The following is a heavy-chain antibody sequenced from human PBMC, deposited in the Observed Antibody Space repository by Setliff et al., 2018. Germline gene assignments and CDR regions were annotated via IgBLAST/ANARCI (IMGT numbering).Heavy chain of an antibody. J-gene: IGHJ4*02. D-gene: IGHD3-3*01. V-gene: IGHV4-38-2*01. CDR2: IYHSGSN. CDR1: GYSISSGYY. CDR3: ARHGLQFLEWLSAFDY. Sequence: SETLSLTCAVSGYSISSGYYWGWTPQPPGEGLEWIADIYHSGSNYYNPSLKSRVTISVDTSKNQFSLKLTSVTAADTAVYYCARHGLQFLEWLSAFDYWGQGTLVTVSS.